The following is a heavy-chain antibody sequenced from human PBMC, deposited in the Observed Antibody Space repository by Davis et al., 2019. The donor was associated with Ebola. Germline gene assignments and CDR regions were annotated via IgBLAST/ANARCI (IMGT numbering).Heavy chain of an antibody. J-gene: IGHJ4*02. D-gene: IGHD3-3*01. CDR3: TAETLKWLLDPDEYDS. CDR2: IKSNAYGGTT. V-gene: IGHV3-15*01. CDR1: GLSFIDAW. Sequence: PGGSLRLSCAASGLSFIDAWMSWVRQAPGKGLEWVGRIKSNAYGGTTDYAAPVTGRFTISRDDSKNTVYLQMSRLKTEDTAVYFCTAETLKWLLDPDEYDSWGQGTLVTVSS.